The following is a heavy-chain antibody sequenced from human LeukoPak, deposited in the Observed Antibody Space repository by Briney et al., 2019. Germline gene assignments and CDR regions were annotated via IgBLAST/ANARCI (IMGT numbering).Heavy chain of an antibody. D-gene: IGHD3-10*01. V-gene: IGHV3-9*01. CDR3: AKGVRITMVRGAFDI. CDR1: GFTFDDYA. CDR2: ISWNSGSI. Sequence: GGSLRLSCAASGFTFDDYAMHWVRQAPGKGLEWVSGISWNSGSIGYADSVKGRFTISRDNAKNSLYLQMNSLRAEDTALYYCAKGVRITMVRGAFDIWGQGTMATVSS. J-gene: IGHJ3*02.